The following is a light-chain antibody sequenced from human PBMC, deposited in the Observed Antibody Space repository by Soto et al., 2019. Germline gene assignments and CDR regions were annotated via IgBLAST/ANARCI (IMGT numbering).Light chain of an antibody. CDR3: QQYGSSPRT. CDR2: GAS. V-gene: IGKV3-20*01. J-gene: IGKJ1*01. CDR1: QSVSSSY. Sequence: EIVLTQSPGTLSLSPGERATLSCRASQSVSSSYLAWYQQKPGQAPRLLIYGASSRATGIPDRFSGSGSGTDFTLTISILEPEDFAVYYFQQYGSSPRTFGQGTKVEIK.